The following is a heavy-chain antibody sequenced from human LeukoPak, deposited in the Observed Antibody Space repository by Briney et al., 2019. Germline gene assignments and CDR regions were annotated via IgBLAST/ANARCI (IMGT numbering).Heavy chain of an antibody. V-gene: IGHV3-21*01. Sequence: GGSLRLSCAASGFTFSSYSMNWVRQAPGKGLEWVSSISSSSSYIYYADSVKGRFTISRDNAKNSLYLQMNSLRAEDTAVYYCTRNYGEVPAAIALYYYYGMDVWGQGTTVTVSS. CDR2: ISSSSSYI. D-gene: IGHD2-2*02. CDR3: TRNYGEVPAAIALYYYYGMDV. J-gene: IGHJ6*02. CDR1: GFTFSSYS.